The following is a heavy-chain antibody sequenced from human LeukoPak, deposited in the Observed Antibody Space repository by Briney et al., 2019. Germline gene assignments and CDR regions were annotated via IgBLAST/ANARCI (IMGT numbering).Heavy chain of an antibody. CDR2: ISSSSSYI. J-gene: IGHJ4*02. CDR3: AREYCSSTSCEEDY. V-gene: IGHV3-21*01. CDR1: GFTFSSYS. D-gene: IGHD2-2*01. Sequence: GRSLRLSCAPSGFTFSSYSMNWVRQAPGKGLEWVSSISSSSSYIYYADSVKGRFTISRDNAKNSLYLQMNSLRAEDTAVYYCAREYCSSTSCEEDYWGQGTLVTVSS.